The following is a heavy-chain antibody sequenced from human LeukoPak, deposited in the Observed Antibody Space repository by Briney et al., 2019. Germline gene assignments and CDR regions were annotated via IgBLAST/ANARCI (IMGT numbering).Heavy chain of an antibody. Sequence: GGSLRLSCAASGFTFSSYAMSWVRQAPGKGLEWVSVISGSGDSTYYAASVKGRFTISRDNFKKPVYLQMNRLRVEDTDVCYCAKDRLGYCSGGRGYLTGFVPWGQGALLTDSP. J-gene: IGHJ5*02. CDR2: ISGSGDST. CDR3: AKDRLGYCSGGRGYLTGFVP. V-gene: IGHV3-23*01. D-gene: IGHD2-15*01. CDR1: GFTFSSYA.